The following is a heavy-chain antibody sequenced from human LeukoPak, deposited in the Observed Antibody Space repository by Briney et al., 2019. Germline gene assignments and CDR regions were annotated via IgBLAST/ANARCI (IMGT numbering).Heavy chain of an antibody. J-gene: IGHJ4*02. CDR1: GYTFIGYN. CDR2: INPNSGGT. CDR3: ARDPSNTVNFDY. Sequence: ASVKVSCKASGYTFIGYNMHWVRQAPGQGLEWMGWINPNSGGTNYAQKFQGRVTMTRDTSISTAYMELSRLRSDDTAVYYCARDPSNTVNFDYWGQGTLVTVSS. V-gene: IGHV1-2*02.